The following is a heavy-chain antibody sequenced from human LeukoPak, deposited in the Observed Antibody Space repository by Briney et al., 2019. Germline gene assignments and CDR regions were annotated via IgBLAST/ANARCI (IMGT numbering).Heavy chain of an antibody. V-gene: IGHV4-59*01. CDR1: GGSISSYY. D-gene: IGHD1-26*01. CDR2: IYYSGST. CDR3: ARERSGSYPPYYFDY. Sequence: SETLSLTCTVSGGSISSYYWGWIRQPPGKGLEWIGYIYYSGSTNYNPSLKSRVTISVDTSKNQFSLKLSSVTAADTAVYYCARERSGSYPPYYFDYWAREPWSPSPQ. J-gene: IGHJ4*02.